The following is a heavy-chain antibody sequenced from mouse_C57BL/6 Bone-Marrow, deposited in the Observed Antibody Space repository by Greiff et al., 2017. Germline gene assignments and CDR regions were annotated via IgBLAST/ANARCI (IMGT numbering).Heavy chain of an antibody. V-gene: IGHV1-81*01. J-gene: IGHJ3*01. CDR2: IYPRSGNT. Sequence: QVQLQQSGAELARPGASVKLSCKASGYTFTSYGISWVKQRTGQGLEWIGEIYPRSGNTYYNEKFKGKATLTADKSSSTAYMELRSLTSEDSAVYFCARRRGYSNAWFAYWGQGTLVTVSA. D-gene: IGHD2-5*01. CDR3: ARRRGYSNAWFAY. CDR1: GYTFTSYG.